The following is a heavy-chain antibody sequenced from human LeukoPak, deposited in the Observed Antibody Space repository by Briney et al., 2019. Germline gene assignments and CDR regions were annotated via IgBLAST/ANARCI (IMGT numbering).Heavy chain of an antibody. V-gene: IGHV4-59*01. CDR2: IFYTGSS. CDR1: GGSITNYY. D-gene: IGHD6-19*01. CDR3: ARDPRSAWRPHDAFDV. Sequence: SETLSLTCSVSGGSITNYYWSWIRQSPGRGLEWIGYIFYTGSSNYNPSLKSRVTISVDRSKNQFSLKMSSVTAADTAVYYCARDPRSAWRPHDAFDVWGQGTLVTVSS. J-gene: IGHJ3*01.